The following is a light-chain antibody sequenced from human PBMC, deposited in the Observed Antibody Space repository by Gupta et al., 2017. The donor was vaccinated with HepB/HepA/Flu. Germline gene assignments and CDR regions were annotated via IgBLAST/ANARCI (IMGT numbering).Light chain of an antibody. V-gene: IGKV3-20*01. Sequence: EIVLTHSPGTLSLSPGQRVSLSCRASQTVRYRYLAWYQQKPGQTPSLLIYGASNRATGVPDRFIGSGSGTDFTLTISRLEPEDFAVYYCQQYDNSPFSFGQGTKLEIK. CDR2: GAS. CDR3: QQYDNSPFS. CDR1: QTVRYRY. J-gene: IGKJ2*01.